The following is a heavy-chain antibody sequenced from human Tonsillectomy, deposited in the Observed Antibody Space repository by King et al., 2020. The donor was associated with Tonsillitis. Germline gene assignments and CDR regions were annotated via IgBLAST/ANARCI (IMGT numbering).Heavy chain of an antibody. D-gene: IGHD6-13*01. CDR1: GFTFSSYA. V-gene: IGHV3-30*04. J-gene: IGHJ5*02. Sequence: VQLVESGGGVVQPGRSLRLSCAASGFTFSSYAMHWVRQAPDKGLEWVAFISYDGSNKHYADSVKGRFTISRDNSKNTLYLQMNSLRAEDTAVYYCARDLRIVAAGTRWSDPWGQGTLVTVSS. CDR3: ARDLRIVAAGTRWSDP. CDR2: ISYDGSNK.